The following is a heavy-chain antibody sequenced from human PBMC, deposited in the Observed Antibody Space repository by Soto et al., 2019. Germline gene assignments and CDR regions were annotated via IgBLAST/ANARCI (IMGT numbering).Heavy chain of an antibody. Sequence: QVQLQESGPGLVKPSQTLSLTCTVSGASISSRGYYWSWIRQHPGKGLEWIGYIFYSGSTYYNPSLQTRSTRXVDTSKNQFSLKLSSVTAADTSVYYCANHYYSFDYWGQGTLVTVSS. CDR2: IFYSGST. CDR1: GASISSRGYY. D-gene: IGHD3-10*01. V-gene: IGHV4-31*03. J-gene: IGHJ4*02. CDR3: ANHYYSFDY.